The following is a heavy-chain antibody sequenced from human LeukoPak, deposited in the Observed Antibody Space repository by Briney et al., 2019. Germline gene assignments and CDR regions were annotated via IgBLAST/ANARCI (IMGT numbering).Heavy chain of an antibody. CDR3: AKPLAGYSSAFDY. CDR1: GFTFSNYG. D-gene: IGHD5-18*01. Sequence: GGSLRLSCAASGFTFSNYGVHWVRQAPGKGLEGVAFIRYDASNKYYADSVKGRFTISRDNYKNTLYLQMDRLRAEDTALYYCAKPLAGYSSAFDYWGQGTLVTVS. V-gene: IGHV3-30*02. J-gene: IGHJ4*02. CDR2: IRYDASNK.